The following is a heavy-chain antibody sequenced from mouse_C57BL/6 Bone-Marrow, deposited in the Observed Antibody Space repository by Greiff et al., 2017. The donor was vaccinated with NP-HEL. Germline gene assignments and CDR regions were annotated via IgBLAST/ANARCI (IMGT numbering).Heavy chain of an antibody. V-gene: IGHV1-69*01. CDR3: ARDDYDAYYYAMDY. CDR2: IDPSDSYT. D-gene: IGHD2-4*01. Sequence: QVHVKQPGAELVMPGASVKLSCKASGYTFTSYWMHWVKQRPGQGLEWIGEIDPSDSYTNYNQKFKGKSTLTVDKSSSTAYMQLSSLTSEDSAVYYCARDDYDAYYYAMDYWGQGTSVTVSS. J-gene: IGHJ4*01. CDR1: GYTFTSYW.